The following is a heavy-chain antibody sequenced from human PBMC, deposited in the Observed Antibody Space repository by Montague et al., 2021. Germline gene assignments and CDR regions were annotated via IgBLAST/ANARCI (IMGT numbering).Heavy chain of an antibody. CDR1: GGSTCSTSYY. CDR2: IYYNGST. Sequence: SETLSLTCTVSGGSTCSTSYYWGWIRQPPGKELEFIGVIYYNGSTYHNPSLKSRVTVSIDTSKNQFSLKLISVTAADTAVYFCARSLYCKGGSCYSGFDPWGQGTLVTVSS. D-gene: IGHD2-15*01. V-gene: IGHV4-39*01. J-gene: IGHJ5*02. CDR3: ARSLYCKGGSCYSGFDP.